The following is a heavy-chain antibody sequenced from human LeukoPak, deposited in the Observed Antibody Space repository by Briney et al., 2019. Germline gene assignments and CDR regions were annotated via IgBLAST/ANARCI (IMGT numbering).Heavy chain of an antibody. CDR3: ARHRYYYESSGYSFDL. J-gene: IGHJ2*01. D-gene: IGHD3-22*01. CDR2: IYHSGST. Sequence: MASETLSLTCAVSGYPIISGYYWGWIRQPPGKGLEWIGSIYHSGSTYYNPSLKRRDPISGETPKNQFSLKLSSVTAADTAVYYCARHRYYYESSGYSFDLWGRGTLVTVSS. CDR1: GYPIISGYY. V-gene: IGHV4-38-2*01.